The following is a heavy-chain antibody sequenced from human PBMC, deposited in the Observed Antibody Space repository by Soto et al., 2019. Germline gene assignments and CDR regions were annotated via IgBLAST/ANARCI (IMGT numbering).Heavy chain of an antibody. CDR2: IIPIFGTA. D-gene: IGHD2-15*01. Sequence: ASVNVSCKASGGTFSSYAISWVRQAPGQGLEWMGGIIPIFGTANYAQKFQGRVTITADESTSTAYMELSSLRSEDTAVYYCARDKGSGGLVSFAFDIWGQGTMVTVSS. J-gene: IGHJ3*02. CDR1: GGTFSSYA. CDR3: ARDKGSGGLVSFAFDI. V-gene: IGHV1-69*13.